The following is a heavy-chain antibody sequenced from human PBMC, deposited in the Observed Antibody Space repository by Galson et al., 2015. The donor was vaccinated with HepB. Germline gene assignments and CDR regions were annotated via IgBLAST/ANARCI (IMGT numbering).Heavy chain of an antibody. CDR3: TTDPTYGWDTEYYFDY. J-gene: IGHJ4*02. Sequence: SLRLSCAASGFTFSNAWMSWVRQAPGKGLEWVGRIKSKTDGGTTDYAAPVKGRFTISRDDSKNTLYLQMNSLKTEDTAVYYCTTDPTYGWDTEYYFDYWGQGTLVTVSS. CDR1: GFTFSNAW. D-gene: IGHD2-8*02. CDR2: IKSKTDGGTT. V-gene: IGHV3-15*01.